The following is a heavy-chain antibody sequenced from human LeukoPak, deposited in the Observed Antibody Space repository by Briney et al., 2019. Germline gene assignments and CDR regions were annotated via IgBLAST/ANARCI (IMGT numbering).Heavy chain of an antibody. V-gene: IGHV4-59*01. Sequence: SETLSLTCTVSGGSIRNYYWSWIRQPPGKGLEWIGYIYYSGNTNQNPSLKSRVTISEDTSKNQFSLKLTSVTAADTAVYYCARHSAHSSTNDAFDIWGQGTLVTVSS. CDR1: GGSIRNYY. J-gene: IGHJ3*02. CDR3: ARHSAHSSTNDAFDI. D-gene: IGHD6-13*01. CDR2: IYYSGNT.